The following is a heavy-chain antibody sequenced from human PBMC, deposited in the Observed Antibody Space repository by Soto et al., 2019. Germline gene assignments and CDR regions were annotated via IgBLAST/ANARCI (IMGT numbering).Heavy chain of an antibody. CDR2: INHSGST. V-gene: IGHV4-34*01. Sequence: SETLSLTCAVYGGSFSGYYWSWIRQPPGKGLEWIGEINHSGSTNYNPSLKSRVTISVDTSKNQFSLKLSSVTAADTAVYYCAGGPSAVLLWFGQSLPTPYYSYYGMDVWGQGTTVTVSS. D-gene: IGHD3-10*01. J-gene: IGHJ6*02. CDR3: AGGPSAVLLWFGQSLPTPYYSYYGMDV. CDR1: GGSFSGYY.